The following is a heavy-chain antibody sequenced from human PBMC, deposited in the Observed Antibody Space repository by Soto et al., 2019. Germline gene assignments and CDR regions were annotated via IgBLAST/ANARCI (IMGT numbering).Heavy chain of an antibody. CDR3: AREGELAPGYFDY. CDR2: IYSGGST. J-gene: IGHJ4*02. V-gene: IGHV3-53*02. Sequence: EVQLVETGGGLIQPGGSLRLSCAASGFTVSSNYMSWVRQAPGKGLEWVSVIYSGGSTYYADSVKGRFTISRDNSKNTLYLQMTSLRAEDTAVYYCAREGELAPGYFDYWGQGTMVTVSS. D-gene: IGHD3-16*01. CDR1: GFTVSSNY.